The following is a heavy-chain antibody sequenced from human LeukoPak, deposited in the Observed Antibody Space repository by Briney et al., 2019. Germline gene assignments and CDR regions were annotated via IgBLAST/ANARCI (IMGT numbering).Heavy chain of an antibody. V-gene: IGHV3-21*01. Sequence: PGGSLRLSCAASGFTFSSFIMNWVRQAPGKGLEWVSSISGGSNYIYYADSVKGRFTISRDNAKNPLYLQMNSLRAEDTALYYCARDSVAATSAFDIWGQGTMVTVSS. D-gene: IGHD2-15*01. CDR1: GFTFSSFI. CDR3: ARDSVAATSAFDI. CDR2: ISGGSNYI. J-gene: IGHJ3*02.